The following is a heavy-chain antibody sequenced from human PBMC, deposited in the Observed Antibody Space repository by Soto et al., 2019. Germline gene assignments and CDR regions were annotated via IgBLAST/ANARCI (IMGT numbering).Heavy chain of an antibody. V-gene: IGHV4-34*01. Sequence: QVQLQQWGAGLLKPSETLSLTCAVYGGSFSGYYWSWIRQPPGKGLEWIGEINHSGSTNYNPSPKSRVTISVDTSETQFPLKLSSVTAADTAVYYCARGQVGAKMMGWFDSWGQGTLVTVSS. CDR2: INHSGST. CDR1: GGSFSGYY. J-gene: IGHJ5*01. CDR3: ARGQVGAKMMGWFDS. D-gene: IGHD1-26*01.